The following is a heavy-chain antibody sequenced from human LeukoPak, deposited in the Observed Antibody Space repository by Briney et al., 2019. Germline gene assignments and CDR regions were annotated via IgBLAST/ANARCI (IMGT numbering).Heavy chain of an antibody. D-gene: IGHD4-17*01. Sequence: GGSLRLSCAASGFTFSTYAMNWVRQAPGKGLELVSTISGSGGSTYYADSVKGRFTISRDNSKNTLYLQMNSLRAEDTAVYYCAYGDYDCWGQGTLVTVSS. J-gene: IGHJ4*02. CDR3: AYGDYDC. CDR2: ISGSGGST. V-gene: IGHV3-23*01. CDR1: GFTFSTYA.